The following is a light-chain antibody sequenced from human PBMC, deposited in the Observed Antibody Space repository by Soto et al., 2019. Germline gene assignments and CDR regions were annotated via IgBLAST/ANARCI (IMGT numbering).Light chain of an antibody. J-gene: IGLJ7*02. V-gene: IGLV1-51*01. CDR1: SSNIGNNY. CDR2: DNN. Sequence: QSVLTQPPSVSAAPGQKVTISCSGSSSNIGNNYVSWYQQLPGTAPKLLIYDNNKRPSGIPDRFSGSKSGTSATLGITGLQTGDEADYYGETGDSSRGAVVFGGGPQLPA. CDR3: ETGDSSRGAVV.